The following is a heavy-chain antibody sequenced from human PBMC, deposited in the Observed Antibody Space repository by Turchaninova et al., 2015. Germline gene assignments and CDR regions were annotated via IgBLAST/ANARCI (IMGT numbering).Heavy chain of an antibody. V-gene: IGHV3-64D*06. CDR2: ISGNGFTT. J-gene: IGHJ5*01. CDR1: GITFTRNV. Sequence: EVQQVETGGDAVQPGGSLRLSCAASGITFTRNVMHWARQSPGKGLEFVSCISGNGFTTDYADSVKGRFTISRDNSKNTLYLQMSSLRDEDTAIYYCVTGAAYYYDSWGQGTLVTVSS. D-gene: IGHD3-10*01. CDR3: VTGAAYYYDS.